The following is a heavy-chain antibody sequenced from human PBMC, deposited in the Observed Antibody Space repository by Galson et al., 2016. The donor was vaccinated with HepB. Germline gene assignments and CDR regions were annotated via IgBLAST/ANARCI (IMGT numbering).Heavy chain of an antibody. CDR2: ISYDGSNK. D-gene: IGHD4-17*01. CDR1: GFTFSSYG. Sequence: SLRLSCAASGFTFSSYGIHWVRQAPGKGLEWVAVISYDGSNKKYADSVKGRFTISRDNSKNKLYLQMNSLRAEDTAVYYCAKVGDKYYFDYWGQGTLVTVSS. V-gene: IGHV3-30*18. CDR3: AKVGDKYYFDY. J-gene: IGHJ4*02.